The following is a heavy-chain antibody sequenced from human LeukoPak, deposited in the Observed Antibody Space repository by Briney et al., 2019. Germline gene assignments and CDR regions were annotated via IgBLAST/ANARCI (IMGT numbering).Heavy chain of an antibody. CDR2: ISWNSGSI. J-gene: IGHJ3*02. V-gene: IGHV3-9*01. Sequence: GGSLRLSCAASGFTFDDYAMHWVRQAPGKGLEWVSGISWNSGSIGYADSVKGRFTISRDNAKNSLYLQMNSLRAEDTALYYCAKVLFKDTAMANDAFDIWGQGTMVTVSS. CDR1: GFTFDDYA. CDR3: AKVLFKDTAMANDAFDI. D-gene: IGHD5-18*01.